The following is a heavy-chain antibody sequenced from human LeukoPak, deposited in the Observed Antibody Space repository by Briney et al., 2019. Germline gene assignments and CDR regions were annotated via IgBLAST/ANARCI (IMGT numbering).Heavy chain of an antibody. CDR3: ARSSSGWYEEGYFDY. J-gene: IGHJ4*02. Sequence: ASVKVSCKASGYTFTGYYMHWVRQAPGQGLEWMGRINPNSGGTNYAQKFQGRVTMTRDTSISTAYMELSRLRSDDTAVYYCARSSSGWYEEGYFDYWGQGTLVTVSS. D-gene: IGHD6-19*01. V-gene: IGHV1-2*06. CDR1: GYTFTGYY. CDR2: INPNSGGT.